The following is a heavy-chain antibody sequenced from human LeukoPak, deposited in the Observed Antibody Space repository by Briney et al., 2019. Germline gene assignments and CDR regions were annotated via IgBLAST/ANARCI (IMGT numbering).Heavy chain of an antibody. CDR3: ARVRVGYSYGYVLDY. CDR1: GGSISSYY. J-gene: IGHJ4*02. D-gene: IGHD5-18*01. CDR2: IYTSGST. Sequence: SETLSLTCTVSGGSISSYYWSWIRQPAGKGLELIGRIYTSGSTNYNPSLKSRVTMSVDTSKNQFSLKLSSVTAADTAVYYCARVRVGYSYGYVLDYWGQGTLVTVSS. V-gene: IGHV4-4*07.